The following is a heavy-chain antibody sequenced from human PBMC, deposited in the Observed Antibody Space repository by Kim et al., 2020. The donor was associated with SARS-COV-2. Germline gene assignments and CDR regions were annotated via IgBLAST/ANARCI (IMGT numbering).Heavy chain of an antibody. CDR3: AKDMRYAIVGAFDY. D-gene: IGHD1-26*01. CDR2: ISWNSGSI. V-gene: IGHV3-9*01. Sequence: GGSLRLSCAASGFTFDDYAMHWVRQAPGKGLEWVSGISWNSGSIGYADSVKGRFTISRDNAKNSLYLQMNSLRAEDTALYYCAKDMRYAIVGAFDYWGQG. CDR1: GFTFDDYA. J-gene: IGHJ4*02.